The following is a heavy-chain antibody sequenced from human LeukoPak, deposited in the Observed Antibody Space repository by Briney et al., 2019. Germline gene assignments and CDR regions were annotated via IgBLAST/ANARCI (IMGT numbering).Heavy chain of an antibody. Sequence: PGGPLRLSCAASGFTFSSYGMHWVRQAPGKGLEWVAVISYDGSNKYYADSVKGRFTISRDNSKNTLYLQMNSLRAEDTAVYYCAKVTMVRGVTQSGDYWGQGTLVTVSS. CDR1: GFTFSSYG. CDR3: AKVTMVRGVTQSGDY. D-gene: IGHD3-10*01. CDR2: ISYDGSNK. J-gene: IGHJ4*02. V-gene: IGHV3-30*18.